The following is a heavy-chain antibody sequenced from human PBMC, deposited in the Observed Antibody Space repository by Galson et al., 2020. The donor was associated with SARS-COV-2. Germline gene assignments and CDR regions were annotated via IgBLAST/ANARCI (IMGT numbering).Heavy chain of an antibody. Sequence: ASETLSLTCTVSGVSMSAYEWSWIRQPPGKGLEWIGDIYYSGSPNYNPSLKGRVTISVDTSMNQFSLKLSSVTAADTAVYYCARRDCSGNRCFFDYWGQGTLGTVSS. D-gene: IGHD2-15*01. CDR2: IYYSGSP. J-gene: IGHJ4*02. CDR1: GVSMSAYE. V-gene: IGHV4-59*01. CDR3: ARRDCSGNRCFFDY.